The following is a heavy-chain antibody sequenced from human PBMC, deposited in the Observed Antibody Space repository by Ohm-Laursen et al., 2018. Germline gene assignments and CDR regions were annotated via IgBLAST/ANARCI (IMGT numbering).Heavy chain of an antibody. Sequence: SLRLSCTASGFTFSSYCMSWVRQAPGKGLEWVANIKQDGSEKYYVDSVKGRFTISRDNAKNSLYLQMNSLRAEDTAVYYCAKDLGAVNSIPVRMDVWGQGTRVTVSS. CDR1: GFTFSSYC. CDR3: AKDLGAVNSIPVRMDV. CDR2: IKQDGSEK. V-gene: IGHV3-7*01. J-gene: IGHJ6*02. D-gene: IGHD4-11*01.